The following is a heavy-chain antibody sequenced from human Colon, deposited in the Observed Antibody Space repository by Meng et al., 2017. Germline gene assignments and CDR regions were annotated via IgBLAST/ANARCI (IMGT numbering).Heavy chain of an antibody. CDR1: GLTFSSRV. Sequence: GESLKISCAASGLTFSSRVVSWVRQAPGKGLEWLSAITDSGVGTFYADSVKGRFTISRDNSKNTLYLQMSSLRAEDTAVYYCGTYTSGSYTPPPGDWGQGTLVTVSS. CDR3: GTYTSGSYTPPPGD. V-gene: IGHV3-23*01. J-gene: IGHJ4*02. D-gene: IGHD6-19*01. CDR2: ITDSGVGT.